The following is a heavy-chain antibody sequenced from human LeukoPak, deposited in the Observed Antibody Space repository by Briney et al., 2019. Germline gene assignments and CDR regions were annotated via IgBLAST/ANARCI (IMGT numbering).Heavy chain of an antibody. CDR2: ITSAGGYK. CDR1: GFSFSDYS. Sequence: GGSLRLSCGASGFSFSDYSMNWVRQAPGKGLAWVASITSAGGYKYYADSVKGRFTISRVNAQNSLFLQMNSLRAEDTAVYFCATSGGFVLPNAITGNWYMDVWGRGTSVTVSS. V-gene: IGHV3-21*01. CDR3: ATSGGFVLPNAITGNWYMDV. J-gene: IGHJ6*03. D-gene: IGHD2-2*01.